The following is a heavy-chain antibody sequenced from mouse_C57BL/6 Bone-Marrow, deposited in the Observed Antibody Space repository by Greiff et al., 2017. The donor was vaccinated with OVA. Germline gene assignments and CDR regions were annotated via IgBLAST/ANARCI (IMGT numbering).Heavy chain of an antibody. Sequence: VQLQQSGPELVKPGASVKMSCKASGYTFTSYVMHWVKQKPGQGLEWIGYIYPYNDGTKYNEKFKGKATLTSDKSSSTAYMELSSLTSEDSAVYDCARSLGGSSYGRYFDVWGTGTTVTVSS. D-gene: IGHD1-1*01. J-gene: IGHJ1*03. CDR1: GYTFTSYV. CDR2: IYPYNDGT. CDR3: ARSLGGSSYGRYFDV. V-gene: IGHV1-14*01.